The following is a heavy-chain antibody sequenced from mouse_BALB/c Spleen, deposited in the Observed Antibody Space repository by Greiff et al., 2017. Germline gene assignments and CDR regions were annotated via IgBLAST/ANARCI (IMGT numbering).Heavy chain of an antibody. CDR3: ATYGYDCAMDY. Sequence: EVKLVESGGGLVQPGGSRKLSCAASGFTFSSFGMHWVRQAPEKGLEWVAYISSGSSTIYYADTVKGRFTISRDNPKNTLFLQMTSLRSEDTAMYYCATYGYDCAMDYWGQGTSVTVSS. V-gene: IGHV5-17*02. CDR2: ISSGSSTI. J-gene: IGHJ4*01. D-gene: IGHD2-2*01. CDR1: GFTFSSFG.